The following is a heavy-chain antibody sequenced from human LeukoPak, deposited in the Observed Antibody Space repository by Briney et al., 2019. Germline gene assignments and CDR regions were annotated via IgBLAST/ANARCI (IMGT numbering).Heavy chain of an antibody. CDR2: INPNSGGT. Sequence: ASVKVSCKASGYTFTGYYMHWVRQAPGQGLEWMGWINPNSGGTNYAQKFQGRVTMTRDTSISTAYMELSRLRSDDTAVYYCARVVFSNYVGAFDIWGQGIMVTVSS. CDR3: ARVVFSNYVGAFDI. D-gene: IGHD4-11*01. J-gene: IGHJ3*02. V-gene: IGHV1-2*02. CDR1: GYTFTGYY.